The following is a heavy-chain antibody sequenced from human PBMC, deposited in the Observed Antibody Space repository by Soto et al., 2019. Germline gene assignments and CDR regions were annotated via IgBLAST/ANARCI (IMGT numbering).Heavy chain of an antibody. V-gene: IGHV4-38-2*01. Sequence: SETLSLTCAVSGYPISSGYYWGWIRQPPGKGLEWIGIIHHSGSTYYNPSLRSRITISVDTSKNQFSLRMPSVTATDTAVYYCARSSGYVPGGYWGQGILVTVSS. D-gene: IGHD5-12*01. CDR2: IHHSGST. J-gene: IGHJ4*02. CDR1: GYPISSGYY. CDR3: ARSSGYVPGGY.